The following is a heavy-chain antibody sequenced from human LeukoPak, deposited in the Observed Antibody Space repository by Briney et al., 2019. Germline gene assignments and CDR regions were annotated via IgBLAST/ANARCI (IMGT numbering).Heavy chain of an antibody. V-gene: IGHV3-30-3*01. D-gene: IGHD3-3*01. J-gene: IGHJ4*02. Sequence: PGGSLRLSCAASGFTFSSYAMHWVRQAPGKGLEWVGVISYDGSNKYYADSVKGRFTISGDNSKNTLYLQMNSLRAEDTAVYYCARHRAGVVIGYYFDYWGQGTLVTVSS. CDR3: ARHRAGVVIGYYFDY. CDR1: GFTFSSYA. CDR2: ISYDGSNK.